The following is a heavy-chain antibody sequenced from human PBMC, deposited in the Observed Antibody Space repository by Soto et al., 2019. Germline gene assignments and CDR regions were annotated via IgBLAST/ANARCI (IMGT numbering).Heavy chain of an antibody. V-gene: IGHV1-18*01. D-gene: IGHD6-6*01. CDR1: GYTFSSYG. Sequence: ASVKVSCKASGYTFSSYGINWVRQAPGQGLEWMGWISAYNGNTNYAQKLQGGVTMTTDTSTSTAYMELRSLRSDDTAVYYCARDSLAPRPGWFDPWGQGTLVTVSS. CDR2: ISAYNGNT. J-gene: IGHJ5*02. CDR3: ARDSLAPRPGWFDP.